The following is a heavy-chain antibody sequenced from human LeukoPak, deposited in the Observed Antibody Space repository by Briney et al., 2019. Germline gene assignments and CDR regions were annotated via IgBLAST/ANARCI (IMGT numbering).Heavy chain of an antibody. J-gene: IGHJ4*02. Sequence: PSETLSLTCAVSGGSISSGGYSWSWIRQPPGKGLEWIGYIYHNGNTYYSPSLKSRVTISVDRSKNQLSLRPSSVTAADTAMYYCASGGYSYGFDYWGQGTLVTVSS. CDR1: GGSISSGGYS. V-gene: IGHV4-30-2*01. D-gene: IGHD5-18*01. CDR2: IYHNGNT. CDR3: ASGGYSYGFDY.